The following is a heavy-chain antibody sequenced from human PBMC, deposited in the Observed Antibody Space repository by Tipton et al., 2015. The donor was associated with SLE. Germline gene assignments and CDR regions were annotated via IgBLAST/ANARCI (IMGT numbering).Heavy chain of an antibody. CDR2: VFYSGST. V-gene: IGHV4-59*08. CDR1: GASMSGDY. D-gene: IGHD2-2*01. J-gene: IGHJ3*01. CDR3: ARHMSVTYANFDV. Sequence: TLSLTCTVSGASMSGDYWSWIRQPPGGGLEWIGYVFYSGSTRYNPSLQSRVSFSIDTSKGQFSLRLSSVTAADTAVYYCARHMSVTYANFDVWGQGTVVTVSS.